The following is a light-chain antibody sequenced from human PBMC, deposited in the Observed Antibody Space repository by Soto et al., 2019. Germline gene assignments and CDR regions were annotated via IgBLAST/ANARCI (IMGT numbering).Light chain of an antibody. Sequence: QSVLTQPPSASRTPGQRVTISCSGGSSNIGSNTVSWYQQLPGTAPKSLIYSDNQRPSGVPDRISGSRSGTSASLAISGLQSEDEAEFSCAAWDDSLRGRVFGGGTKLTVL. CDR3: AAWDDSLRGRV. CDR1: SSNIGSNT. J-gene: IGLJ3*02. V-gene: IGLV1-44*01. CDR2: SDN.